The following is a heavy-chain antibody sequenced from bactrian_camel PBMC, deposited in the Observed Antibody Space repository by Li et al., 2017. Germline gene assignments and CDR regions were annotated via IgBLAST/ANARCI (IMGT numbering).Heavy chain of an antibody. V-gene: IGHV3S53*01. CDR2: IFVNGRT. CDR3: AADGGGTWYSPNY. D-gene: IGHD7*01. J-gene: IGHJ4*01. CDR1: GIIGTPWC. Sequence: QLVESGGGSANTGGSPTLSCTITGIIGTPWCMAWFRQRPGKGREGVAAIFVNGRTSYADSVKGRFTISKDDAKNTLYLQMNSLKPEDTAVYYCAADGGGTWYSPNYWGQGTQVTVS.